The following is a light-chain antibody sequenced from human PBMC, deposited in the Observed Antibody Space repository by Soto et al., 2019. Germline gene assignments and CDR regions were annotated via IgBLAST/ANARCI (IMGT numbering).Light chain of an antibody. CDR3: ASWDDRLNGLV. J-gene: IGLJ2*01. CDR2: SNN. CDR1: RSNIGSNT. Sequence: QSVLTQPPSASGAPGQSVTISCSGGRSNIGSNTVTWYQQVPGTAPKFLIYSNNQRPSGVPDRFSGSKSGTSASLAISGLQAEDEADYYCASWDDRLNGLVFGGGTKVTVL. V-gene: IGLV1-44*01.